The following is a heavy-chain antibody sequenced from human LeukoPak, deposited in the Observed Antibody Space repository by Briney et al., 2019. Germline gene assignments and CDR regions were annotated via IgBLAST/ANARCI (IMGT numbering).Heavy chain of an antibody. CDR1: GYSISSGYY. J-gene: IGHJ5*02. V-gene: IGHV4-61*01. D-gene: IGHD2-2*01. CDR2: IYYSGST. CDR3: AREGRYCSSTSCYNWFDP. Sequence: PSETLSLTCTVSGYSISSGYYWGWIRQPPGKGLEWIGYIYYSGSTNYNPSLKSRVTISVDTSKNQFSLKLSSVTAADTAVYYCAREGRYCSSTSCYNWFDPWGQGTLVTVSS.